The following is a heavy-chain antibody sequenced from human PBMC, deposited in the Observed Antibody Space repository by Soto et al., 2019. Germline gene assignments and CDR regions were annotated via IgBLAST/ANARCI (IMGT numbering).Heavy chain of an antibody. CDR1: GGTFSSYT. D-gene: IGHD3-22*01. Sequence: EASVKVSCKASGGTFSSYTINWVRQAPGQGLEWMGRIIPILGIANYAQKFQGRVTITADKSTSTAYMELSSLRSEDTAVYYCAGHASITMIVVVTYFDYWGQGTLVTVSS. CDR3: AGHASITMIVVVTYFDY. J-gene: IGHJ4*02. CDR2: IIPILGIA. V-gene: IGHV1-69*02.